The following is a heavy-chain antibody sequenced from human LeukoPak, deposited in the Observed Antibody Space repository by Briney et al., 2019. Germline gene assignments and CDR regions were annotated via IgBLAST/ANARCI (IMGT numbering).Heavy chain of an antibody. CDR3: ARRDSTGYYFLFDY. V-gene: IGHV5-51*01. CDR1: GYSFTSYW. Sequence: LGESLKISCKGSGYSFTSYWIGWVRQMPGKGLEWMGIIYPGDSDTRYSPSFQGQVTISADRSISTDYLQWSSLKASDTAMYYCARRDSTGYYFLFDYWGQGTLVTVSS. CDR2: IYPGDSDT. J-gene: IGHJ4*02. D-gene: IGHD3-22*01.